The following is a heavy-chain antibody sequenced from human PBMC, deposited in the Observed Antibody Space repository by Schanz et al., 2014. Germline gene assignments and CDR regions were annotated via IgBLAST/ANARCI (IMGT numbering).Heavy chain of an antibody. CDR3: ARIGGSVFDY. V-gene: IGHV3-11*01. J-gene: IGHJ4*02. CDR2: IGNGGVTI. Sequence: VHLVESGGGLVQPGGSLRLSCAASGFPFSDYFMAWIRQPPGRGLEWVSYIGNGGVTIYYADSVKGRFTISRDNSKNSLYLQMNSLRAEDTAVYYCARIGGSVFDYWAQGTLVTVS. D-gene: IGHD3-10*01. CDR1: GFPFSDYF.